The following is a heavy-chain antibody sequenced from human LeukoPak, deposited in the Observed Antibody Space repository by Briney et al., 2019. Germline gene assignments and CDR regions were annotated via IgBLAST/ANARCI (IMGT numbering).Heavy chain of an antibody. J-gene: IGHJ4*02. D-gene: IGHD3-10*01. CDR3: ARTFMVRGVIITSDFDY. Sequence: KPLGTPSLHCTVSGGPISSSSYYWGWIRQPPRKGVEWVGGIYYSGSTYYNPSLKSRVTISVDTSKNQFSLKLSSVTAADTAVYYCARTFMVRGVIITSDFDYWGQGTLVTVSS. CDR1: GGPISSSSYY. V-gene: IGHV4-39*01. CDR2: IYYSGST.